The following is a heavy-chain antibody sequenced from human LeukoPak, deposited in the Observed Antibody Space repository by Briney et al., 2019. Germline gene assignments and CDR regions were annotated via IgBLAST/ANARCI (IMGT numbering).Heavy chain of an antibody. V-gene: IGHV4-61*02. Sequence: SETLSLTCTVSGGSISSGSYYWSWIRQPAGKGLEWIGRIYTSGSTNYNPSLKSRVTISVDTSKNQFSLKLSSVTAADTAVYYCARGEMATISAVDYWGQGTLVTVSS. CDR2: IYTSGST. D-gene: IGHD5-24*01. J-gene: IGHJ4*02. CDR1: GGSISSGSYY. CDR3: ARGEMATISAVDY.